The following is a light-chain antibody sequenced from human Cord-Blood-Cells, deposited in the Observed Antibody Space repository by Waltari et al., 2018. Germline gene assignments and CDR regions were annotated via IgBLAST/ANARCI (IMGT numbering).Light chain of an antibody. Sequence: QSALTQPASVSGSPGQSITISCPGTTSAVGGYNYLSCYQQPPGKAPKLMIYEVSNRPSGVSNRFSGSKSGNTASLTISGLQAEDEADYYCSSYTSSSTRVFGGGTKLTVL. CDR2: EVS. CDR1: TSAVGGYNY. V-gene: IGLV2-14*01. CDR3: SSYTSSSTRV. J-gene: IGLJ3*02.